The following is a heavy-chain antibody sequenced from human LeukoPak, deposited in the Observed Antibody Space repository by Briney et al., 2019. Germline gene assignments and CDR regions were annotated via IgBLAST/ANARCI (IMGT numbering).Heavy chain of an antibody. J-gene: IGHJ3*02. CDR3: ARGRGHYESSDYYYEGDAFDI. D-gene: IGHD3-22*01. CDR1: GYTFTSYY. V-gene: IGHV1-46*01. CDR2: INPSGGST. Sequence: ASVKVSCKTSGYTFTSYYMHWVRQAPGQGLEWMGIINPSGGSTSYAQKFQGRVTMTRDMSTSTVYMELSSLRSDDTAVYYCARGRGHYESSDYYYEGDAFDIWGQGTMVTVSS.